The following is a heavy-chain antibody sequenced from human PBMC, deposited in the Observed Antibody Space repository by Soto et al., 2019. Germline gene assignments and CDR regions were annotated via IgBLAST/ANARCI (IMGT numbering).Heavy chain of an antibody. Sequence: SVKVSCKASGGTFSSYAISWVRQAHGQGLEWMGGIIPIFGTANYAQKFQGRVTITADESTSTAYMELSSLRSEDTAVYYCAREVVVVPVVGFHDYSNYVNYYYGMDVWG. CDR1: GGTFSSYA. CDR2: IIPIFGTA. D-gene: IGHD4-4*01. J-gene: IGHJ6*02. CDR3: AREVVVVPVVGFHDYSNYVNYYYGMDV. V-gene: IGHV1-69*13.